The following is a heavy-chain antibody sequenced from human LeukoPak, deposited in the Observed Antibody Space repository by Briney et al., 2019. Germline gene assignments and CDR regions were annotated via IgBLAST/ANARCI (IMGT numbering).Heavy chain of an antibody. CDR1: GFSFSSYA. J-gene: IGHJ4*02. V-gene: IGHV3-23*01. CDR3: AKAASGKVGAIDY. Sequence: QPGGSLRLSCAASGFSFSSYAMSWVRQAPGKGLEWVSAMSSSGGSTHYADSVKGRFTISRDNSKNTLYLQMNSLRAEDTAVYYCAKAASGKVGAIDYWGQGTLVTVSS. D-gene: IGHD1-26*01. CDR2: MSSSGGST.